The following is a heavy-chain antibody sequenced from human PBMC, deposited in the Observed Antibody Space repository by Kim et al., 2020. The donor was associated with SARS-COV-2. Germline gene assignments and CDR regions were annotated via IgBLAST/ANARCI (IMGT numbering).Heavy chain of an antibody. CDR1: GGSISSYY. J-gene: IGHJ4*02. CDR3: ARAPRSRDFDY. V-gene: IGHV4-59*01. Sequence: SETLSLTCTVSGGSISSYYWSWIRQPPGKGLEWIGYIYYSGSTNYNPSLKSRVTISVDTSKNQFSLKLSSVTAADTAVYYCARAPRSRDFDYWGQGTLVTVSS. CDR2: IYYSGST.